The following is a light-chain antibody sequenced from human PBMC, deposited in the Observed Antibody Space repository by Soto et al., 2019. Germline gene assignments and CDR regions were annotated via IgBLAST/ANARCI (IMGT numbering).Light chain of an antibody. V-gene: IGKV1-39*01. CDR3: QQTYSTFVS. CDR1: QTISTF. J-gene: IGKJ4*01. CDR2: DAS. Sequence: DIQMTQSPSSLSASVGDRVTITCRSSQTISTFLHWFQQKSGKAPNLLIYDASSLQSGVPSRFSGSGSGTDFTLTISSLQPEDFGTYYCQQTYSTFVSFGGGTKVEMK.